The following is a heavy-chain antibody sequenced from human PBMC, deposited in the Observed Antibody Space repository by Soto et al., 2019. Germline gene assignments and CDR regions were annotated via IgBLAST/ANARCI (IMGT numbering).Heavy chain of an antibody. CDR2: ISNSGST. D-gene: IGHD4-4*01. Sequence: VQLQESGPGLVKPSQTLSLTSTVSGGSVSSGNYYWSWIRQPPGKGLEWIGHISNSGSTYYNQSLRSRLTISVDTSKSQFSLRLSSVTAADTAVYYCARGDYSKYGLEFWGPGTLVTVSS. CDR1: GGSVSSGNYY. J-gene: IGHJ4*02. CDR3: ARGDYSKYGLEF. V-gene: IGHV4-30-4*01.